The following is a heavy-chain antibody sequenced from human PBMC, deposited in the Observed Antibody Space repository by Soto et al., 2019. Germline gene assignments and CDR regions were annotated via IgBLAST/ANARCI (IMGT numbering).Heavy chain of an antibody. Sequence: SETLSLTCTVSGGSISSYYWSWIRQPPGKGLEWIGYIYYSGSTNYDPSLKSRVTISVDTSKNQFSLKLSSVTAADTAVYYCARDSKRGYSGYDKLDYWGQGTLVTVSS. J-gene: IGHJ4*02. V-gene: IGHV4-59*01. CDR3: ARDSKRGYSGYDKLDY. D-gene: IGHD5-12*01. CDR1: GGSISSYY. CDR2: IYYSGST.